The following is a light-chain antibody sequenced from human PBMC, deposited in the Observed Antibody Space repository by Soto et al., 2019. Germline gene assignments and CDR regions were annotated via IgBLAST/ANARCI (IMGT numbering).Light chain of an antibody. Sequence: DIVMTQSPDSLAVSLGERATINCESSQSVLYSSNHKNYLAWYQQKPGRAPSLLIYAASTLQSGVPSRFSGSGSGTEFTLTISNLQPEDFATYYCQQSYIAPLTFGGGTKVDIK. V-gene: IGKV4-1*01. CDR1: QSVLYSSNHKNY. J-gene: IGKJ4*01. CDR2: AAS. CDR3: QQSYIAPLT.